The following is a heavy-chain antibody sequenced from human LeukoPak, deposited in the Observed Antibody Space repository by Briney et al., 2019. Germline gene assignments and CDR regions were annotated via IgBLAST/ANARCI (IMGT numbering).Heavy chain of an antibody. D-gene: IGHD6-19*01. CDR2: INHSGST. CDR3: ARDEYSSGWYDWFDP. V-gene: IGHV4-34*01. Sequence: PSETLSLTCAVYGGSFSGYYWSWIRQPPGKGLEWIGEINHSGSTNYNPSLKSRVTISVDTSKNQFSLKLSSVTAADTAVYYCARDEYSSGWYDWFDPWGQGTLVTVSS. CDR1: GGSFSGYY. J-gene: IGHJ5*02.